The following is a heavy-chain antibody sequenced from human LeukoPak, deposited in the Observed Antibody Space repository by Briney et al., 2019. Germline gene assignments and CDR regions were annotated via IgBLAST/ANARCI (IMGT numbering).Heavy chain of an antibody. CDR1: GFTFDDYG. Sequence: GGSLRLSCAASGFTFDDYGMSWVRQAPGKGLEWVSGINWNGGSTGYADSVKGRFTISRDNAKNSLYLQMNSLRAEDTAVYYCARDRTPVADSPFDYWGQGTLVTVSS. J-gene: IGHJ4*02. V-gene: IGHV3-20*04. CDR2: INWNGGST. D-gene: IGHD2-15*01. CDR3: ARDRTPVADSPFDY.